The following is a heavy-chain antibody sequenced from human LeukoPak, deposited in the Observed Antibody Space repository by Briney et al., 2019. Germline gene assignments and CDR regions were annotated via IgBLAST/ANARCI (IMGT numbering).Heavy chain of an antibody. D-gene: IGHD2-15*01. CDR2: TSASGGST. Sequence: GGSLRLSCAASGFTFSSYAMTWVRQAPGKGLEWVSGTSASGGSTYYADSVKGRFTISRDNFNNTLYLQMNNLRADATAVYYCAKSVVVITFRFDDWGQGALVTVSS. CDR3: AKSVVVITFRFDD. V-gene: IGHV3-23*01. CDR1: GFTFSSYA. J-gene: IGHJ4*02.